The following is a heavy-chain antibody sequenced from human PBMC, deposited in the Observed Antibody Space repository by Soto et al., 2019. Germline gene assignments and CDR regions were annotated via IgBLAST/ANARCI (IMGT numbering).Heavy chain of an antibody. CDR3: ARAFLLNTSGYYYFDS. D-gene: IGHD3-22*01. J-gene: IGHJ4*02. Sequence: PSETLSLTCAVSGASVGSNNWWGWVRQPPGQGLEWMGEIHPGGTVNYNPTLESRVAMSIDTSKNQVSLRLRSVTAADTAAYYCARAFLLNTSGYYYFDSWGQGTLVT. CDR1: GASVGSNNW. CDR2: IHPGGTV. V-gene: IGHV4-4*02.